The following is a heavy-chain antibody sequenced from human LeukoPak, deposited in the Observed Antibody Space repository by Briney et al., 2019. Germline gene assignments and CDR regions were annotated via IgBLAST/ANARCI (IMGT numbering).Heavy chain of an antibody. CDR1: GYTFTSYD. CDR3: ARYSSSLGRAFDI. Sequence: ASVKVSCKASGYTFTSYDINWVRQATGQGLEWMGWMNPNSGNTGYAQKFQGRVTITRNTSISTAYMELSSLRSEDTAVYYCARYSSSLGRAFDIWGQGTMVTVSS. V-gene: IGHV1-8*03. J-gene: IGHJ3*02. D-gene: IGHD6-6*01. CDR2: MNPNSGNT.